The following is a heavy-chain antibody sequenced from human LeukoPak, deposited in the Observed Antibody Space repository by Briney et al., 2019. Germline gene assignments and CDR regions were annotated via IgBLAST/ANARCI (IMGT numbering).Heavy chain of an antibody. CDR3: SRAPEVTATPYYVYSCIDV. Sequence: GGSVRVSCKASGYTFTGYYMSWVRQAPGQGLEWMGWINPNSGSTNYAQKVQGRVTITSDTSISTRYMELSRLTSADTAVYYCSRAPEVTATPYYVYSCIDVWGQGSSVSVSS. V-gene: IGHV1-2*02. J-gene: IGHJ6*02. CDR2: INPNSGST. D-gene: IGHD2-21*02. CDR1: GYTFTGYY.